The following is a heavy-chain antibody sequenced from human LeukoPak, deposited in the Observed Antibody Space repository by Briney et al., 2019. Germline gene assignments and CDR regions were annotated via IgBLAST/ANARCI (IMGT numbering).Heavy chain of an antibody. V-gene: IGHV4-61*02. Sequence: PSETLSLTCTVSGGSISSGSYYWSWIRQPAGKGLEWIGRIYTSGSTSYNPSLKSRVTISVDTSKNQFSLKLNSVTAADTAVYYCAMNYYDSRDYLNYFDYWGQGTLVTVSS. CDR3: AMNYYDSRDYLNYFDY. CDR1: GGSISSGSYY. D-gene: IGHD3-22*01. J-gene: IGHJ4*02. CDR2: IYTSGST.